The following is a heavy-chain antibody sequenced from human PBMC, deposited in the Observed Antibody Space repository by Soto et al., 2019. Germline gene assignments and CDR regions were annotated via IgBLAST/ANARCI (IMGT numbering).Heavy chain of an antibody. D-gene: IGHD3-22*01. CDR2: ISAYNGNT. CDR1: GYTFTGYY. V-gene: IGHV1-2*02. CDR3: ARLHYYDSSGYKGGDAFDI. J-gene: IGHJ3*02. Sequence: ASVKVSCKASGYTFTGYYMHWVRQAPGQGLEWMGWISAYNGNTNYAQKLQGQVTISADKSISTAYLQWSSLKASDTAMYYCARLHYYDSSGYKGGDAFDIWGQGTMVTVSS.